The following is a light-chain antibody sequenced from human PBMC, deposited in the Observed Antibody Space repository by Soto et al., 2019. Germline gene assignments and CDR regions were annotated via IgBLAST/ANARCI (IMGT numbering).Light chain of an antibody. CDR2: GAS. CDR3: QQYNNWPPWT. J-gene: IGKJ1*01. Sequence: EIVMTQSPATLSVSPWERATLSFRSSQSVSSNLAWYQQKPGQAPRLLIYGASTRATGIPARFSGSGSGTEFTLTIRSLQSEDFAVYYCQQYNNWPPWTFGQGNKGDIK. CDR1: QSVSSN. V-gene: IGKV3-15*01.